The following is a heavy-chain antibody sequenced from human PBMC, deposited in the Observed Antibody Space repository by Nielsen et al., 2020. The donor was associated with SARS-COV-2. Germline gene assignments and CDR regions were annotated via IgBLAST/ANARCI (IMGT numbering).Heavy chain of an antibody. CDR2: ISWNSDEI. CDR1: GFTFDHYA. Sequence: SLRLSCAASGFTFDHYAMHWVRQAPGKGLEWVSSISWNSDEIAYADSVKGRFTISRDNARNSLFLQMNSLRPEDTALYFCAKDTAGSAWYAELGDWGQGTLVTVSS. D-gene: IGHD3-10*01. V-gene: IGHV3-9*01. CDR3: AKDTAGSAWYAELGD. J-gene: IGHJ4*02.